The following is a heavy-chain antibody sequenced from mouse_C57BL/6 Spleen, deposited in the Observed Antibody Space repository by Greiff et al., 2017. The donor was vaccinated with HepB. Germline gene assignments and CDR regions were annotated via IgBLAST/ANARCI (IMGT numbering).Heavy chain of an antibody. V-gene: IGHV1-82*01. CDR1: GYAFSSSW. J-gene: IGHJ4*01. CDR3: ARGGYDYDAFYAMDY. Sequence: VQLQQSGPELVKPGASVKISCKASGYAFSSSWMNWVKQRPGKGLEWIGRIYPGDGDTNYNGKFKGKATLTADKSSSTAYMQLSSLTSEDSAVYFCARGGYDYDAFYAMDYWGQGTSVTVSS. CDR2: IYPGDGDT. D-gene: IGHD2-4*01.